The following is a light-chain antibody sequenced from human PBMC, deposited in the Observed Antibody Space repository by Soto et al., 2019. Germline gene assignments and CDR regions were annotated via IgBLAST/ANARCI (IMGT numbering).Light chain of an antibody. CDR1: SSDVGSYNL. CDR3: CSYAGSSTFVV. V-gene: IGLV2-23*03. J-gene: IGLJ2*01. Sequence: QSALTQPASVSGSPGQSITISCTGTSSDVGSYNLDSWYQQHPGKAPKLMIYEGSKRPSGVSNRFSGSKSGNTASLTISGLQADDEADYYCCSYAGSSTFVVFGGGTKLTVL. CDR2: EGS.